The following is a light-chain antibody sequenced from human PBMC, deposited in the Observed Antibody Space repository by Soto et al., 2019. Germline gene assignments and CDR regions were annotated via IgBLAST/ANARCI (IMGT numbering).Light chain of an antibody. V-gene: IGLV2-14*01. J-gene: IGLJ2*01. CDR2: DVN. CDR1: SSDVGGYNY. CDR3: SSYTSSSPLVV. Sequence: QSALTQPASVSESPGQSITIPCTGSSSDVGGYNYVSWYQQHPGKAPKLLIYDVNNRPSGVSTRFSGSKSGNTASLTISGVQPEDEANYDCSSYTSSSPLVVFGGGTKLTVL.